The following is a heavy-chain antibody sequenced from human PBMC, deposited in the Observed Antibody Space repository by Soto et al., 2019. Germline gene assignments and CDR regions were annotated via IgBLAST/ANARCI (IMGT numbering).Heavy chain of an antibody. CDR2: IWYDGSNK. Sequence: GGSLRLSCAASGFTFSSYGMHWVRQAPGKGLEWVAVIWYDGSNKYYADSVKGRFTISRDNSKNTLYLQMNSLRAEDTAVYYCARDMWYSSGCCPNHFDYWGQGTLVTVSS. D-gene: IGHD6-19*01. CDR1: GFTFSSYG. J-gene: IGHJ4*02. CDR3: ARDMWYSSGCCPNHFDY. V-gene: IGHV3-33*01.